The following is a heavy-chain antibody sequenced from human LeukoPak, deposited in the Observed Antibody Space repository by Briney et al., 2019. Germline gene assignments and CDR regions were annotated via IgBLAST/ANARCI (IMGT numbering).Heavy chain of an antibody. D-gene: IGHD3-10*01. CDR3: ARGLGRELDGACDS. Sequence: GGSLRLTCTASGFTFSGYWMNWVRQAPGKGLEWVSVIYSGGRTYYADSVKGRFTISRDNSRNTLYLQMNSLRAEDTAVYYCARGLGRELDGACDSCGQGTMVTVSS. J-gene: IGHJ3*02. V-gene: IGHV3-53*01. CDR2: IYSGGRT. CDR1: GFTFSGYW.